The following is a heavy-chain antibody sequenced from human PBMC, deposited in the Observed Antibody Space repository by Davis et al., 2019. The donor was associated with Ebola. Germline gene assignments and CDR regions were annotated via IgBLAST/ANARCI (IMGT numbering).Heavy chain of an antibody. V-gene: IGHV4-30-2*01. CDR1: GGSISSGGYS. J-gene: IGHJ4*02. D-gene: IGHD4-17*01. CDR2: IYHSGST. Sequence: SETLSLTCAVPGGSISSGGYSWSWIRQPPGKGLEWIGYIYHSGSTYYNPSLKSRVTISVDRSKNQFSLKLSSVTAADTAVYYCARGDYGDLSFDYWGQGTLVTVSS. CDR3: ARGDYGDLSFDY.